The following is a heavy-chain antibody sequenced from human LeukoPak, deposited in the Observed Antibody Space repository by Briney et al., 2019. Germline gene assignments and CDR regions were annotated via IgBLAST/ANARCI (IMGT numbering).Heavy chain of an antibody. CDR2: INHSGST. CDR3: ARVVVVVAATHIDY. D-gene: IGHD2-15*01. V-gene: IGHV4-34*01. J-gene: IGHJ4*02. Sequence: SSETLSLTCAVYGGSFSGYYWSWIRQPPGKGLEWIGEINHSGSTNYNPSPKSRLTILVDTSKNQFSLKLSSVTAADTAVYYCARVVVVVAATHIDYWGQGTLVTVSS. CDR1: GGSFSGYY.